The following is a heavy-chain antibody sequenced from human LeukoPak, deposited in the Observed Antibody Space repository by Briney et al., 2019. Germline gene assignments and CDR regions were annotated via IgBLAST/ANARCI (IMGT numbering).Heavy chain of an antibody. CDR3: ASRLWFGEFFDY. CDR2: IYHSGST. D-gene: IGHD3-10*01. J-gene: IGHJ4*02. Sequence: KPSETLSLTCAVSGYSISSGYYWGWIRQPPGKGLEWIGSIYHSGSTYYNPSLKSRVTISVDTSKNQCSLKLSSVTAADTAVYYCASRLWFGEFFDYWGQGTLVTVSS. V-gene: IGHV4-38-2*01. CDR1: GYSISSGYY.